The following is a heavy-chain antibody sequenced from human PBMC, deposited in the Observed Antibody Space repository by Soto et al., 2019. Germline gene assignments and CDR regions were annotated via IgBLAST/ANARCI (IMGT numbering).Heavy chain of an antibody. J-gene: IGHJ5*02. CDR2: INPSGGST. V-gene: IGHV1-46*01. Sequence: GASVKVSCKASGYTFTSYYMHWVRQAPGQGLEWMGIINPSGGSTSYAQKFQGRVTMTRDTSTSTVYMELSSLRSEDTAVYYCASQQLWANWFDPWGQGTLVTVSS. CDR3: ASQQLWANWFDP. D-gene: IGHD6-13*01. CDR1: GYTFTSYY.